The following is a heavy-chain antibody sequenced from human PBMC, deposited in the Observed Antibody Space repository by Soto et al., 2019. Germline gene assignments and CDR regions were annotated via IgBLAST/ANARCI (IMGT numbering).Heavy chain of an antibody. D-gene: IGHD3-16*02. Sequence: GGSLRLSCAASGFTFSSYAMSWVRQAPGKGLEWVSAISGSGGSTYYADSVKGRFTISRDNSKNTLYLQMNSLRAEDTAVYYCANWNGGELSYPFADYWGQGTLVTVSS. CDR1: GFTFSSYA. CDR2: ISGSGGST. V-gene: IGHV3-23*01. CDR3: ANWNGGELSYPFADY. J-gene: IGHJ4*02.